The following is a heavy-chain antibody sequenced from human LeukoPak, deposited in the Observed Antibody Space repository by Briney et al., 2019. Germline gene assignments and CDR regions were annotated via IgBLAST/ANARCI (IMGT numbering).Heavy chain of an antibody. V-gene: IGHV3-21*01. J-gene: IGHJ3*02. CDR1: GFTFSSYA. Sequence: PGGSLRLFCAASGFTFSSYAMSWVRQAPGKGLEWVSSISSSSSYIYYADSVKGRFTISRDNAKNSLYLQMNSLRAEDTAVYYCARSFNSRAGPDAFDIWGQGTMVTVSS. D-gene: IGHD6-19*01. CDR3: ARSFNSRAGPDAFDI. CDR2: ISSSSSYI.